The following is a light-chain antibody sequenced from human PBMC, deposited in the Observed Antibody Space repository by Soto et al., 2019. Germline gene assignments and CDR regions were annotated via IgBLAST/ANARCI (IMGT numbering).Light chain of an antibody. CDR2: SNN. V-gene: IGLV1-44*01. Sequence: QSVLTQPPSASGTPGQRVTISCSGSSSNIGSNTVNWYQQLPGTAPKLLIYSNNQRPSGVPDRFSGSKSGTSASLAISGLQSEDESGYYCAAWDDTLNGAVFGGGTQLTAL. CDR3: AAWDDTLNGAV. CDR1: SSNIGSNT. J-gene: IGLJ7*02.